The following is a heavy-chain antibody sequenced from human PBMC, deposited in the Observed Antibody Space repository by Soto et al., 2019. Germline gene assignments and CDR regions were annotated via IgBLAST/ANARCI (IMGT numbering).Heavy chain of an antibody. CDR3: ARGGGRYHDFWSGYYKGLDFDY. Sequence: SETLSLTCAFYVGSFSGYYWSWIRQPPGKGLDWIGEINHSGSTNYNPSLKSRVTISVDTSKNQFSLKLSSVTAADTAVYYCARGGGRYHDFWSGYYKGLDFDYWGQGTMVTVSS. D-gene: IGHD3-3*01. J-gene: IGHJ4*02. CDR1: VGSFSGYY. CDR2: INHSGST. V-gene: IGHV4-34*01.